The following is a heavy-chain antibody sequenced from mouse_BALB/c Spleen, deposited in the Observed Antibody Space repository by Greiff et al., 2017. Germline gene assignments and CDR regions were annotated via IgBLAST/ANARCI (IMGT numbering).Heavy chain of an antibody. V-gene: IGHV5-17*02. CDR3: ARGRVAY. Sequence: EVKLVESGGGLVQPGGSRKLSCAASGFTFSSFGMHWVRQAPEKGLEWVAYISSGSSTIYYADTVKGRFTISRDNPKNTLFLQMTSLRSEDTAMYYCARGRVAYWGQGTLVTVSA. CDR1: GFTFSSFG. CDR2: ISSGSSTI. J-gene: IGHJ3*01.